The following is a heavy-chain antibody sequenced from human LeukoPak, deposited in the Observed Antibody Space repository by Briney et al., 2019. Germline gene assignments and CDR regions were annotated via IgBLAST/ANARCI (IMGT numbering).Heavy chain of an antibody. CDR1: GYSFTSYW. D-gene: IGHD2-2*02. CDR3: ARHRYCSSTSCNSYYYYGMDV. V-gene: IGHV5-51*01. CDR2: IYPGDSDT. Sequence: GESLKISCKGSGYSFTSYWIGWVRQMPGKGLEWMGIIYPGDSDTRYSPSFQGQVTISADKSISTAHLQWSSLKASDTAMYYCARHRYCSSTSCNSYYYYGMDVWGQGTTVTVSS. J-gene: IGHJ6*02.